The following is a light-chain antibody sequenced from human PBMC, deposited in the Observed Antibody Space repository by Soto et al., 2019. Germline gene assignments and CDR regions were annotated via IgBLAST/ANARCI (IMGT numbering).Light chain of an antibody. CDR3: QQYGASPFT. CDR2: GAS. V-gene: IGKV3-20*01. Sequence: EIVLTQSPGTLSLSPGERATLSCRASQTFSNYLAWYQQKPGQAPRLLIHGASRRATGIPDRFTGSGSGTDFTLTISGLEPEDLAVYYCQQYGASPFTFGPGAKVDF. CDR1: QTFSNY. J-gene: IGKJ3*01.